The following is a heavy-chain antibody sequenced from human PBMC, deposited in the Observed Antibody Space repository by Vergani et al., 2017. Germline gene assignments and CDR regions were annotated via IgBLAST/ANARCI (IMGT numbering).Heavy chain of an antibody. D-gene: IGHD3-10*01. V-gene: IGHV4-34*01. CDR1: GGSFSGYY. CDR2: INHSGST. CDR3: ARERGALWFRANDYYYYYGMDV. Sequence: QVQLQQWGAGLLKPSETLSLTCAVYGGSFSGYYWSWIRQPPGNGLEWIGEINHSGSTNYNPSLKSRVTISVDTSKNQFSLKLSSVTAADTAVYYCARERGALWFRANDYYYYYGMDVWGQGTTVTVSS. J-gene: IGHJ6*02.